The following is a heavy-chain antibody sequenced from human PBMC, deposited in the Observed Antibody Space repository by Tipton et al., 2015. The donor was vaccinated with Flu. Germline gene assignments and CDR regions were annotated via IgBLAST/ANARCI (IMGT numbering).Heavy chain of an antibody. D-gene: IGHD6-13*01. CDR1: GGSISSYY. J-gene: IGHJ4*02. CDR2: IYHTGST. CDR3: ARGIYISSSWYVGRGDPNKNDY. Sequence: GLVKPSETLSLTCTVSGGSISSYYWTWIRQPPGKGLEWIGSIYHTGSTYYNPSLKSRVTISVDTSKNQFSLKLSSVTAADTAVYYCARGIYISSSWYVGRGDPNKNDYWGQGTLVTVSS. V-gene: IGHV4-38-2*02.